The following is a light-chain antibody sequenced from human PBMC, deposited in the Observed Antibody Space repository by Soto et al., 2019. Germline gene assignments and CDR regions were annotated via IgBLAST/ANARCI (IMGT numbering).Light chain of an antibody. CDR3: SSYTSSDTLI. V-gene: IGLV2-14*01. CDR2: EVT. CDR1: SSDIGGHNF. J-gene: IGLJ7*01. Sequence: QSVLTQPASVSGSPGRSITISCTGTSSDIGGHNFVSWYQHHPGKAPKLVIYEVTVRPSGVSNRFSGSKSGNTASLTISGLQAEDEADYYCSSYTSSDTLIFGGGTQLTVL.